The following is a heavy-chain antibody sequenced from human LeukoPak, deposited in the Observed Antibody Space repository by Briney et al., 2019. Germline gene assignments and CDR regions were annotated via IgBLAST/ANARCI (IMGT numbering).Heavy chain of an antibody. CDR3: ARGRGIAARPLYY. D-gene: IGHD6-6*01. Sequence: SETLSLTCAVYGGSFSGYYWSWIRQPPGKGLEWIGEINHSGSTNYNPSFKSRVTISVDTSKNQFSLKLSSVTAADTAVYYCARGRGIAARPLYYWGQGTLVTVSS. CDR1: GGSFSGYY. J-gene: IGHJ4*02. CDR2: INHSGST. V-gene: IGHV4-34*01.